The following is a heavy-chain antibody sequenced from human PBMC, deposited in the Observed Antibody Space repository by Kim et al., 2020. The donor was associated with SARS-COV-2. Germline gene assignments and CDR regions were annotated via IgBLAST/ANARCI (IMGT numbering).Heavy chain of an antibody. CDR1: GFTFSDYY. CDR2: ISSSGSTI. CDR3: ARVGYCSGGSCYEELLNYGMDV. J-gene: IGHJ6*02. Sequence: GGSLRLSCAASGFTFSDYYMSWIRQAPGKGLEWVSYISSSGSTIYYADSVKGRFTISRDNAKNSLYLQMNSLRAEDTAVYYCARVGYCSGGSCYEELLNYGMDVWGQGTTVTVSS. D-gene: IGHD2-15*01. V-gene: IGHV3-11*01.